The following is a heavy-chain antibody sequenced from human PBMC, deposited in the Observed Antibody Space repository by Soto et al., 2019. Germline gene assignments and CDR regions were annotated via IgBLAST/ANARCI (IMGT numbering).Heavy chain of an antibody. J-gene: IGHJ4*02. CDR2: INAGNGNT. CDR1: GYTFTSYA. Sequence: ASVKVSCKASGYTFTSYAMHWVRQAPGQRLEWMGWINAGNGNTKYSQKFQGRVTITRDTSKNQFSLQLNSVTPEDTAVYYCARGMAVVGATIVFDYWGQGTLVTVSS. CDR3: ARGMAVVGATIVFDY. D-gene: IGHD2-15*01. V-gene: IGHV1-3*01.